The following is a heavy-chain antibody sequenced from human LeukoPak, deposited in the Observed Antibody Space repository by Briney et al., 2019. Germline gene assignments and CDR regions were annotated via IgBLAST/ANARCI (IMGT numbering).Heavy chain of an antibody. CDR1: GFTFSSYA. CDR2: ISGSGGST. D-gene: IGHD3-22*01. V-gene: IGHV3-23*01. J-gene: IGHJ4*02. Sequence: LPGGSLRLSCAASGFTFSSYAMSWVRQAPGKGLEWVSGISGSGGSTYYADSVKGRFTISRDNSKNTLYMQMNSLRVEDTAMYYCAKGPFFYYDASGYNYFDSWGQGTLVTVSS. CDR3: AKGPFFYYDASGYNYFDS.